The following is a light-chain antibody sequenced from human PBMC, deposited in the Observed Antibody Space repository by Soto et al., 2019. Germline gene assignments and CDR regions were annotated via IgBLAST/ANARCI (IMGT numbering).Light chain of an antibody. CDR2: RNN. Sequence: QSVLTQPPSASGTPGQRVTISCSGSSSNIGSNYVYWYQQLPGTAPKLLIYRNNQRPSGVPDRFSGSKSGTSASLAISGLRSEYEADYYCAAWDDSLSALFGGGTKVTVL. V-gene: IGLV1-47*01. CDR1: SSNIGSNY. J-gene: IGLJ2*01. CDR3: AAWDDSLSAL.